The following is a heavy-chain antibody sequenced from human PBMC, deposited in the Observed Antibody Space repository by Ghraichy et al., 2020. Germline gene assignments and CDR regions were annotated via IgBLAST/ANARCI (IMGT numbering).Heavy chain of an antibody. CDR2: INPNTGDT. CDR3: ATNQMGLYTGLDY. J-gene: IGHJ4*02. CDR1: GYTFTGYD. Sequence: ASVKVSFKTSGYTFTGYDLHWVRQAPGQGLEWMGKINPNTGDTNYAQNFQGRVTLTRDTSIATAYMELSSLGSDDTALYYCATNQMGLYTGLDYWGQGTPVIVSS. V-gene: IGHV1-2*02. D-gene: IGHD3-16*01.